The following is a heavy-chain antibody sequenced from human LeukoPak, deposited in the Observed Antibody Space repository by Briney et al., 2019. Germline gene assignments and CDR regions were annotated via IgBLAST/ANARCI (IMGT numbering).Heavy chain of an antibody. V-gene: IGHV3-74*01. D-gene: IGHD6-13*01. Sequence: GGSLRLSCAASGFTFSSYWMHWVRQAPGKGLVWVSRINSDGSSTSYADSVKGRFTISRDNAKNTLYLQMNSLRAEDTAVYYCARDSRYSSSWAYFDYWGQGTLVTVSS. CDR3: ARDSRYSSSWAYFDY. J-gene: IGHJ4*02. CDR1: GFTFSSYW. CDR2: INSDGSST.